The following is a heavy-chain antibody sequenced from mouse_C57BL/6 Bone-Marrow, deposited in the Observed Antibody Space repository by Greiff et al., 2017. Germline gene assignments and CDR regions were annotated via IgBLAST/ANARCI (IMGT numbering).Heavy chain of an antibody. Sequence: LVESGAELVRPGASVKLSCTASGFNIKDDYMHWVKQRPEQGLEWIGWIDPENGDTEYASKFQGKATITADTSSNTAYLQLSSLTSEDTAVYYCTRYGSWFAYWGQGTLVTVSA. CDR2: IDPENGDT. CDR3: TRYGSWFAY. V-gene: IGHV14-4*01. CDR1: GFNIKDDY. J-gene: IGHJ3*01. D-gene: IGHD1-1*01.